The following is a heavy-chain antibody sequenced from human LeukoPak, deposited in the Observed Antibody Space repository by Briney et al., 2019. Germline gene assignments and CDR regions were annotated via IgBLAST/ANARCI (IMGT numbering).Heavy chain of an antibody. D-gene: IGHD2-21*02. CDR1: GFTFNNFG. V-gene: IGHV3-23*01. CDR2: ISGSGIST. J-gene: IGHJ4*02. CDR3: AKDGRLLEFDY. Sequence: PGGSLRLSCAASGFTFNNFGMSWVRQAPGKGLEWVSAISGSGISTYYADSVKGRFTISRDNSKNTVYLQMNSLRAEDTAVYYCAKDGRLLEFDYWGQGTLVFVSS.